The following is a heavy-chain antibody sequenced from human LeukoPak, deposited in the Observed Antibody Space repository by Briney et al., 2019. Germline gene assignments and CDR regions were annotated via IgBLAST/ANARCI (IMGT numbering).Heavy chain of an antibody. V-gene: IGHV4-39*01. D-gene: IGHD5-12*01. CDR1: GGSISSSSHY. Sequence: SETLSLTCTVSGGSISSSSHYWGWIRQPPGKGLEWIGSIYYSGSTYYNPSLKSRVTISVDTSKNQFSLKLSSVTAADTAVYYCARHGIVATITHFDYRGQGTLVTVSS. CDR3: ARHGIVATITHFDY. J-gene: IGHJ4*02. CDR2: IYYSGST.